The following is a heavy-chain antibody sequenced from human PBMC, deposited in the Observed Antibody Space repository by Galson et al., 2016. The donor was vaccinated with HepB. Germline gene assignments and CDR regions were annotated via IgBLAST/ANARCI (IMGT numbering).Heavy chain of an antibody. V-gene: IGHV1-46*01. CDR2: INPVAGGT. J-gene: IGHJ6*02. CDR1: GYAFTTYV. D-gene: IGHD3-16*01. Sequence: SVKVSCKASGYAFTTYVMHWVRQAPGQGLEWMGKINPVAGGTDYAQKFQGRVTMTRDRSTTTVYLELTGLRLEDTAVYFCARVGQIRFLPKRLALMDVWGQGTKVAVS. CDR3: ARVGQIRFLPKRLALMDV.